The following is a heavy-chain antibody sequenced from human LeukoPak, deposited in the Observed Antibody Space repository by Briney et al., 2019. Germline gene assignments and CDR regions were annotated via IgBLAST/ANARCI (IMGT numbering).Heavy chain of an antibody. D-gene: IGHD3-10*01. Sequence: ASVKVSCKASGYTFTSYGISWVRQAPGQGLEWMGWISAYNGNTNYAQKLQGRVTLTRDMSTSTDYLELSSLRSEDTAVYYCARDSGFDWFDPWGQGTLVTVSS. CDR3: ARDSGFDWFDP. CDR2: ISAYNGNT. V-gene: IGHV1-18*01. CDR1: GYTFTSYG. J-gene: IGHJ5*02.